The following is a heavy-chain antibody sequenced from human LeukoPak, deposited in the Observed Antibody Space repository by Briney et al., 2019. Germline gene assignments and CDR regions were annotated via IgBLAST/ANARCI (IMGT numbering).Heavy chain of an antibody. CDR3: TKDRMESSWFGELLGY. CDR2: ISSSGGAT. J-gene: IGHJ4*02. CDR1: GFTFRECA. V-gene: IGHV3-23*01. Sequence: AGGSLRLSCAASGFTFRECAMIGVRQATGKGVDCGSVISSSGGATDYADSVRGRFTIYRDNSKNTLYLQMNGLRAEDTAVYYCTKDRMESSWFGELLGYWGQGTLVTVSS. D-gene: IGHD3-10*01.